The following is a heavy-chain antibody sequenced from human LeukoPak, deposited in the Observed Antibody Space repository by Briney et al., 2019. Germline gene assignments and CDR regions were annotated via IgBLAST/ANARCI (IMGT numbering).Heavy chain of an antibody. J-gene: IGHJ5*02. D-gene: IGHD5-12*01. CDR2: TRSSSETL. CDR3: ARDAGNSGYGCDL. CDR1: GFIFSQYS. V-gene: IGHV3-48*01. Sequence: GGSLRLSCAASGFIFSQYSMNWVRQAPGKGLEWVSHTRSSSETLYADSVKGRFTISRDNARNSLYLQMNNLRGEDTAIYYCARDAGNSGYGCDLWGQGTLVTVSS.